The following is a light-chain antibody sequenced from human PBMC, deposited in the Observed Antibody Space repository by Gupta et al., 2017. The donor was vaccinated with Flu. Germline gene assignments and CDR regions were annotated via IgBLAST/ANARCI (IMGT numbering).Light chain of an antibody. J-gene: IGKJ3*01. CDR2: GAS. CDR3: QQYDSSQFT. Sequence: VLPQSPGTLSLSQGERATLSCRASQSVSSSYLAWYQQKPGQAPRLLIYGASSRATGIPDRFSGSGSGTDFTLTISRLEPEDFAVYYCQQYDSSQFTFGPGTKVDIK. CDR1: QSVSSSY. V-gene: IGKV3-20*01.